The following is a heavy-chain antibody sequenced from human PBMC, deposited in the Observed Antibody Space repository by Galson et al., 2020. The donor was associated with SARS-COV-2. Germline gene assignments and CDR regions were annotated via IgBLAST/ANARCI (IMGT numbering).Heavy chain of an antibody. CDR3: ARGKPPPRGTLCY. J-gene: IGHJ4*02. CDR2: IYHSGST. D-gene: IGHD1-1*01. CDR1: GGSITSGGYS. V-gene: IGHV4-30-2*01. Sequence: SETLSLTCAVPGGSITSGGYSGSWIRQPPGKGLEGSGYIYHSGSTSDNPSLKSRVTISVDRSKNQFSLKLSTVTAADTAGYVCARGKPPPRGTLCYWGQGTVVIVSS.